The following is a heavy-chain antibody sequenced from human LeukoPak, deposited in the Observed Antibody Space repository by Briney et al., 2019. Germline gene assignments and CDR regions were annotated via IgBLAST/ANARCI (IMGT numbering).Heavy chain of an antibody. J-gene: IGHJ3*02. CDR1: GGSISSSSASSYY. CDR3: VRTYSIGWSTGVFDI. V-gene: IGHV4-39*01. Sequence: SETLSLTCTVSGGSISSSSASSYYWGWIRQPPGKGLEWVGGIYYSGSTYYNPSLKSRVTMSVDTSKSQFSLRLSSVTAADTAVYYCVRTYSIGWSTGVFDIWGQGTMVTVSS. D-gene: IGHD6-19*01. CDR2: IYYSGST.